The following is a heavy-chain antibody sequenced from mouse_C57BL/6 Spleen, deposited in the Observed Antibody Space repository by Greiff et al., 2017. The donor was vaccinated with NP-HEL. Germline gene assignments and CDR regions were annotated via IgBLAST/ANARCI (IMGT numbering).Heavy chain of an antibody. CDR1: GYTFTDYY. CDR2: INPNNGGT. V-gene: IGHV1-26*01. D-gene: IGHD2-3*01. Sequence: EVQLQQSGPELVKPGASVKISCKASGYTFTDYYMNWVKQSHGKSLEWIGDINPNNGGTSYNQKFKGKATLTVDKSSSTAYMELRSLTSEDSAVYYCARPDDGYFAWFAYWGQGTLVTVSA. CDR3: ARPDDGYFAWFAY. J-gene: IGHJ3*01.